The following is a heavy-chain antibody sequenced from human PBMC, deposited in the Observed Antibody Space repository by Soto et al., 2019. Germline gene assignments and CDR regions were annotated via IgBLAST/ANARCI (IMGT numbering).Heavy chain of an antibody. CDR1: GYTFTSYA. D-gene: IGHD3-10*01. CDR2: INAGNGNT. CDR3: AYNSSGSYDGYFDY. Sequence: GASVKVSCKASGYTFTSYAMHWVRQAPGQRLEWMGWINAGNGNTKYSQKFQGRVTITRDTSASTAYMELSSLRSEDTAVYYCAYNSSGSYDGYFDYWGQGTLVTVSS. J-gene: IGHJ4*02. V-gene: IGHV1-3*01.